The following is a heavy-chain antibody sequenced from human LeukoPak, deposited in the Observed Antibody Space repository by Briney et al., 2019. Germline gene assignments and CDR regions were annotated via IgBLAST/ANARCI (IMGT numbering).Heavy chain of an antibody. CDR2: INHDGSST. CDR3: VRDWGYDSSGYWQKYFDT. D-gene: IGHD3-22*01. J-gene: IGHJ4*02. CDR1: AFTFSTFW. Sequence: GGSLRLSCAASAFTFSTFWMHWVRQAPGKGLVWVSRINHDGSSTNYADSVKGRFTISRDNAKNTLYLQMNSLRAEDTAVYYCVRDWGYDSSGYWQKYFDTWGQGTLVTVSS. V-gene: IGHV3-74*01.